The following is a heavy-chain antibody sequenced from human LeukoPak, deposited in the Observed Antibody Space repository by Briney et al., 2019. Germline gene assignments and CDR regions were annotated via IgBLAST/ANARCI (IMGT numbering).Heavy chain of an antibody. J-gene: IGHJ4*02. V-gene: IGHV4-31*03. CDR3: ARADYYGSGSYPLCYFDY. Sequence: SETLSLTCTVSGGSISSGGYYWSWIRQHPGKGLEWIGYIYYSGSTYYNPSLKSRVTISVDTSKNQFSLKLSSVTAADTAVYYCARADYYGSGSYPLCYFDYWGQGTLVTVSS. CDR2: IYYSGST. CDR1: GGSISSGGYY. D-gene: IGHD3-10*01.